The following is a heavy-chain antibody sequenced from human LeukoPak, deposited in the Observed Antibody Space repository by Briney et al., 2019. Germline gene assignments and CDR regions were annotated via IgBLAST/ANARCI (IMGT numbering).Heavy chain of an antibody. CDR2: IYYSGGT. D-gene: IGHD3-3*01. V-gene: IGHV4-39*07. CDR3: AGLYDFWSGYYKEYYYYMDV. Sequence: SETLSLTCTVSGGSISSGGYYWGWIRQPPGKGLEWIGSIYYSGGTYYNPSLKSRVTISVDMAKNQFSLKLSSVTAADTAVYYCAGLYDFWSGYYKEYYYYMDVWGKGTTVTVSS. J-gene: IGHJ6*03. CDR1: GGSISSGGYY.